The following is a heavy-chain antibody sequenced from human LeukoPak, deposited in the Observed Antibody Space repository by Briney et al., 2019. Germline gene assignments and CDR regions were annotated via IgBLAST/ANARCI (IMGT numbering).Heavy chain of an antibody. CDR3: AREGRRVPAFDY. CDR2: ISYDGSNK. V-gene: IGHV3-30-3*01. Sequence: PGGSLRLSCAASGFTFNNYAMNWVRQAPGKGLEWVAVISYDGSNKYYADSVKGRFTISRDNSKNTLYLQMNSLRAEDTAVYYCAREGRRVPAFDYWGQGTLVTVSS. J-gene: IGHJ4*02. D-gene: IGHD2-2*01. CDR1: GFTFNNYA.